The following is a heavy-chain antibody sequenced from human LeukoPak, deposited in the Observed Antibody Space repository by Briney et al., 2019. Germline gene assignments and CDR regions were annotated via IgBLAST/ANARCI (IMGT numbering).Heavy chain of an antibody. V-gene: IGHV1-2*02. CDR2: INPNSGGT. CDR3: ARATSGRNFWSGYYKGFDY. Sequence: ASVKASCKASGYTFTGYYMHWVRQAPGQGLEWMGWINPNSGGTNYAQKFQGRVTMTRDTSISTAYMELSRLRSDDTAVYYCARATSGRNFWSGYYKGFDYWGQGTLVTVSS. CDR1: GYTFTGYY. D-gene: IGHD3-3*01. J-gene: IGHJ4*02.